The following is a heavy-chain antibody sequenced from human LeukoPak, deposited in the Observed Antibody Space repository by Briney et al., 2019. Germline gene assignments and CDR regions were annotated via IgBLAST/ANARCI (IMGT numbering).Heavy chain of an antibody. V-gene: IGHV3-7*01. CDR2: IKEDGSEK. Sequence: PGGSLRLSCAASGFTFRNYWVSWVRQAPGKGLEWVANIKEDGSEKHYVDSVKGRFTISRDNAKNSLYLQSLYLQMNSLRAEDTAVYYCARAHYSSFDYWGQGTLVTVSS. J-gene: IGHJ4*02. D-gene: IGHD6-13*01. CDR3: ARAHYSSFDY. CDR1: GFTFRNYW.